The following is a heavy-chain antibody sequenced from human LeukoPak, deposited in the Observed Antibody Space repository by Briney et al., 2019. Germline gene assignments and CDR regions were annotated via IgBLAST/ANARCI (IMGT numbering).Heavy chain of an antibody. CDR1: GGSISSYY. D-gene: IGHD2-15*01. J-gene: IGHJ4*02. CDR3: ARGGNIVVVVAATLFDY. CDR2: IYTRGST. Sequence: SETLSLTCTVSGGSISSYYWSWIRQPAGKGLEWIGRIYTRGSTNYNPSLKSRVTISVDTSKNQLSLKLSSVTAADTAVYYCARGGNIVVVVAATLFDYWGQGTLVTVSS. V-gene: IGHV4-4*07.